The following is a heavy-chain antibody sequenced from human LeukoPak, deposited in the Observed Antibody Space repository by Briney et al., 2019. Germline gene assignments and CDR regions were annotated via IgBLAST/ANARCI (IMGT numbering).Heavy chain of an antibody. V-gene: IGHV3-21*01. J-gene: IGHJ5*02. CDR2: ISSSSYI. CDR3: ARAPLGRFGEYAEFDP. D-gene: IGHD3-10*01. CDR1: GFTFSSYS. Sequence: GGSLRLSCAASGFTFSSYSMNWVRQAPGKGLEWVSSISSSSYIYYADSVKGRFTISRDNAKNSLYLQMNSLRAEDTAVYYCARAPLGRFGEYAEFDPWGQGTLVTVSS.